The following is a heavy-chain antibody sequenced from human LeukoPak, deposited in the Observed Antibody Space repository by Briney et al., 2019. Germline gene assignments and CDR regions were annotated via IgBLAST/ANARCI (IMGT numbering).Heavy chain of an antibody. D-gene: IGHD6-6*01. Sequence: SVKVSGKASGGTLSGYAIIWVRQAPGQGLEWMGGIIPIFCTANYAQKFQGRVTITADESTSTAYMELSSLRSEDTAVYYCARDLAARGNYYYYYMDGWGKGTTVTVSS. CDR3: ARDLAARGNYYYYYMDG. V-gene: IGHV1-69*13. CDR2: IIPIFCTA. CDR1: GGTLSGYA. J-gene: IGHJ6*03.